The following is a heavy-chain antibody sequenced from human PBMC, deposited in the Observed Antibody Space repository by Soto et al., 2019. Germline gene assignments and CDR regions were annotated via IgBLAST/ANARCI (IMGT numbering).Heavy chain of an antibody. CDR3: ARERWGSDYYYYGMDV. J-gene: IGHJ6*02. Sequence: SETLSLTCTVSGGSISSGGYYRSWIRQPPGKGLEWIGYIYYSGSTNYNPSLKSRVTISVDTSKNQFSLKLSSVTAADTAVYYCARERWGSDYYYYGMDVWGQGTTVTVSS. D-gene: IGHD2-21*01. CDR1: GGSISSGGYY. CDR2: IYYSGST. V-gene: IGHV4-61*08.